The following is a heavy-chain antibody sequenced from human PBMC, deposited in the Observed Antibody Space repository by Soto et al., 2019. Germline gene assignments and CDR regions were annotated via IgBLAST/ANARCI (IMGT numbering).Heavy chain of an antibody. V-gene: IGHV3-30*18. D-gene: IGHD1-26*01. Sequence: GGSLRLSCAASGFTFSSYGMHWVRQAPGKGLEWVAVISYDGSNKYYADSVKGRFTISRDNSKNTLYLQMNSLRAEDTAVYYCAKDQFLRGQLVGATTVDYWGQGTLVTVSS. CDR3: AKDQFLRGQLVGATTVDY. CDR2: ISYDGSNK. CDR1: GFTFSSYG. J-gene: IGHJ4*02.